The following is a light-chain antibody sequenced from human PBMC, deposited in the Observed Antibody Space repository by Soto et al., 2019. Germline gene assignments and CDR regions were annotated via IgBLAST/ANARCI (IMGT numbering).Light chain of an antibody. Sequence: QLVLTQSSSASASLGSSVKLTCTLSSGHSSYIIAWHQQQPAKAPRYLMKLEGSGSYNKGSGVPDRFSGSSSGADRYLTISNLQFEDEADYYCETWDSNTHTVFGGGTQLTVL. CDR2: LEGSGSY. CDR1: SGHSSYI. V-gene: IGLV4-60*02. CDR3: ETWDSNTHTV. J-gene: IGLJ3*02.